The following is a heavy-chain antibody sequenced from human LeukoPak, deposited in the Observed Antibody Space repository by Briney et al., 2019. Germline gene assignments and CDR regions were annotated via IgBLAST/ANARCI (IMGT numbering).Heavy chain of an antibody. CDR1: GGSINTYY. CDR3: ARHSLSTVTLDY. D-gene: IGHD4-11*01. V-gene: IGHV4-59*08. J-gene: IGHJ4*02. Sequence: SETLSLTCTVSGGSINTYYWSWIRQPLGKGLEWIGYIYYSGSTNYNPSLKSRVTISVDTSKNQFSLKLSSVTAADTAVYYCARHSLSTVTLDYWGQGTLVTVSS. CDR2: IYYSGST.